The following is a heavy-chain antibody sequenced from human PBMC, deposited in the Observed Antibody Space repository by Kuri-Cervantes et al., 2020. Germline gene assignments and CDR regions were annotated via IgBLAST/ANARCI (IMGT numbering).Heavy chain of an antibody. Sequence: GESLKISCAASGFTFSRSWMHWVCQAPEKGLEWVADIKCDGSEKYYVDSVKGRLTISRDNAKNSLYLQVNSLRAEDMTVYYCVRGPLQYYFDYWGQGTLVTVSS. V-gene: IGHV3-52*01. CDR2: IKCDGSEK. CDR3: VRGPLQYYFDY. CDR1: GFTFSRSW. J-gene: IGHJ4*02.